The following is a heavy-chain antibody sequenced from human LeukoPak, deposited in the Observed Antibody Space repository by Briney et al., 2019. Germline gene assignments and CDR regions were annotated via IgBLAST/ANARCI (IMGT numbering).Heavy chain of an antibody. CDR1: GFTFSTYA. J-gene: IGHJ6*02. CDR2: ISFDGSNK. CDR3: AREGGAGFGELLYGMDV. V-gene: IGHV3-30*04. D-gene: IGHD3-10*01. Sequence: GGSLRLSCAASGFTFSTYAIHWVRQAPGKGLEWLTIISFDGSNKYYADSVKGRFTISRDYSKNTLYLQMNSLRAEDTAMYYWAREGGAGFGELLYGMDVGGQGTTVTVSS.